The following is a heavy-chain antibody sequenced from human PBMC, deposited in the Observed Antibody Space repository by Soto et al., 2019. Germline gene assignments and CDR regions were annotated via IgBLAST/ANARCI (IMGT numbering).Heavy chain of an antibody. V-gene: IGHV1-8*01. Sequence: GASVKVSCKASGYTFTSYDINWVRQATGQGLEWMGWMNPNSGNTGYAQKFQGRVTMTRNTSISTAYMELSSLRSEDTAVYYCARGFVYYYDSSGLRDDFAIWGQGTMVTVSS. CDR2: MNPNSGNT. CDR3: ARGFVYYYDSSGLRDDFAI. D-gene: IGHD3-22*01. CDR1: GYTFTSYD. J-gene: IGHJ3*02.